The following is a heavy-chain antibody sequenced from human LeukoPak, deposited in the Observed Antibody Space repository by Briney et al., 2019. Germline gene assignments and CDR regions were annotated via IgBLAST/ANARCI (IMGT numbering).Heavy chain of an antibody. CDR2: INPSGGST. D-gene: IGHD5-12*01. V-gene: IGHV1-46*01. CDR1: GYTFTSYY. CDR3: ARDTTYSGYDSSAQF. J-gene: IGHJ4*02. Sequence: ASVRVSCKASGYTFTSYYMHWVRQAPGQGLEWMGIINPSGGSTSYAQKFQGRVTMTRDTSTSTVYMELSSLRSEDTTVYYCARDTTYSGYDSSAQFWGQGTLVTVSS.